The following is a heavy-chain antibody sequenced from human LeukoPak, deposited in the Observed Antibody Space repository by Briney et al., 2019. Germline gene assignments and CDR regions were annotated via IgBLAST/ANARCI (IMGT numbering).Heavy chain of an antibody. V-gene: IGHV3-7*01. D-gene: IGHD6-19*01. CDR1: GFTFSSYE. CDR2: IKEDGSQE. Sequence: GGSLRLSCAASGFTFSSYEMNWVRQAPGKGLEWVATIKEDGSQEDYVDSVKGRFTISRDNARSSLYLQMNSQRVEDTAVYYCARGREITVSGTDYFDYWGQGTLVTVSS. CDR3: ARGREITVSGTDYFDY. J-gene: IGHJ4*02.